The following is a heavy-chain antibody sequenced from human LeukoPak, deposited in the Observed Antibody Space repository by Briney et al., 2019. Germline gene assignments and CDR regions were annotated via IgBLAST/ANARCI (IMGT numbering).Heavy chain of an antibody. CDR3: AKGGGYNYYDSSGYLDY. CDR1: GFTFSSYA. V-gene: IGHV3-23*01. Sequence: GGSLRLSCAASGFTFSSYAMSWVRQAPGKGLEWVSAISGSGGSTYYADSVKGRFTISRDNSKNTLYLQMNSLRAEDTAVYYCAKGGGYNYYDSSGYLDYWGQGTLVTVSS. J-gene: IGHJ4*02. D-gene: IGHD3-22*01. CDR2: ISGSGGST.